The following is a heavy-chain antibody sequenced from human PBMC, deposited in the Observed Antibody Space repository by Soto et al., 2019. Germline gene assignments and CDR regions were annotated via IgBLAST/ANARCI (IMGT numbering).Heavy chain of an antibody. CDR3: AMNYGDYGGGAFDI. D-gene: IGHD4-17*01. J-gene: IGHJ3*02. V-gene: IGHV1-2*04. CDR1: GYTFTGYY. CDR2: INPNSGGT. Sequence: ASVKVSCKASGYTFTGYYMHWVRQAPGQGLEWMGWINPNSGGTNYAQKFQGWVTMTRDTSISTAYMELSRLRSDDTAVYYCAMNYGDYGGGAFDIWGQGTMVTVSS.